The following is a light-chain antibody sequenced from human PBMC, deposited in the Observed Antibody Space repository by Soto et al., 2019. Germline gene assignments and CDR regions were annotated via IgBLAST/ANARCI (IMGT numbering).Light chain of an antibody. J-gene: IGLJ3*02. CDR1: SANIGAGYD. V-gene: IGLV1-40*01. CDR2: GNS. CDR3: QSFDSSPSGWV. Sequence: QSVLTQPPSISGAPGQSITISCTGSSANIGAGYDVHWYQQFPGTAPKLLIYGNSNRPSGVPDRFSGSKSGTSASLAITGLQAEDEADYYCQSFDSSPSGWVFGGGTKLTVL.